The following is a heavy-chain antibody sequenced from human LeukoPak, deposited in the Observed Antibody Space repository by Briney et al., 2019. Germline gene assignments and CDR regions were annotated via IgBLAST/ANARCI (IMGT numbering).Heavy chain of an antibody. V-gene: IGHV3-7*01. Sequence: PGGSLRLSCAASGFTFSSYWMSWVRQAPGKGLEWVANIKQDGSEKYYVDSVKGRFTISRDNAKNSLYLQMNSLRAEDTAVYYCARDSFDVWFGEVPLAYWGQGTLVTVSS. CDR1: GFTFSSYW. D-gene: IGHD3-10*01. J-gene: IGHJ4*02. CDR2: IKQDGSEK. CDR3: ARDSFDVWFGEVPLAY.